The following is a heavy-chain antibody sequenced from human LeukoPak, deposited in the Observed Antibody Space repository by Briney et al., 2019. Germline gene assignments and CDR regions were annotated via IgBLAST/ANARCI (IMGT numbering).Heavy chain of an antibody. V-gene: IGHV3-23*01. CDR3: AKDLVFWSGYYYGMDV. Sequence: EPGGSLRLSCAASGFPFSSYSMTWVRQAPGKGLEWVSAISGSGGSTYYADSVKGRFTISRDNSKNTLYLQMNSLRAEDTAVYYCAKDLVFWSGYYYGMDVWGQGTTVTVSS. D-gene: IGHD3-3*01. CDR1: GFPFSSYS. J-gene: IGHJ6*02. CDR2: ISGSGGST.